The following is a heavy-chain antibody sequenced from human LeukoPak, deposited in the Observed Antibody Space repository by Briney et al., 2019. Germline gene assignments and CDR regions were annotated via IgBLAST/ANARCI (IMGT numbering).Heavy chain of an antibody. J-gene: IGHJ6*03. D-gene: IGHD2-15*01. V-gene: IGHV4-59*01. Sequence: PSETLSLTCTVSGGSISSYYWSWIRQPPGKGLEWIGYIYYSGSTNYNPSLKSRVTISVDTSKNQFSLKLSSVTAADTAVYYCATCSGGSCYSYYYCYMDVWGKGTTVTVSS. CDR3: ATCSGGSCYSYYYCYMDV. CDR1: GGSISSYY. CDR2: IYYSGST.